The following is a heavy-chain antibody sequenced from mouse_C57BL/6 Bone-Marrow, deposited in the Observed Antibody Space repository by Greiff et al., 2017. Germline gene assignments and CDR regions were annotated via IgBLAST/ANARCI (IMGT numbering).Heavy chain of an antibody. J-gene: IGHJ2*01. CDR2: MDPEDGDT. D-gene: IGHD1-1*01. CDR3: TPLCYGSSPFGY. V-gene: IGHV14-1*01. Sequence: VQLQQSGAELVRPGASVQLSCTASGFNIKDYYMHWVKQRPEQGLEWIGRMDPEDGDTEYAPKFQGKATMTADTSSNTAYLQLSSLTSDDTAGYYCTPLCYGSSPFGYWGQGTTLTVSS. CDR1: GFNIKDYY.